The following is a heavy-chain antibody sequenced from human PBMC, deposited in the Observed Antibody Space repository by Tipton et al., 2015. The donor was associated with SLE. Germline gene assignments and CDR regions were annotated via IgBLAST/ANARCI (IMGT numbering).Heavy chain of an antibody. V-gene: IGHV4-4*02. J-gene: IGHJ6*02. CDR2: IYNSGKS. CDR3: ARFLEGPYGMDV. D-gene: IGHD1-1*01. Sequence: TLSLTCAVSGGSISSSNWWSWVRQPPGKGLEWIGEIYNSGKSNYNPSLKSRVTISVDKSKNKFSLRLSSVTAADTAVYYGARFLEGPYGMDVWGQGTTVTVSS. CDR1: GGSISSSNW.